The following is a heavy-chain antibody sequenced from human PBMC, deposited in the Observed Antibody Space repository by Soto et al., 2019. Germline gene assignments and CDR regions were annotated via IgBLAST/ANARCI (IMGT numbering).Heavy chain of an antibody. CDR1: GSTFTSYT. J-gene: IGHJ6*02. D-gene: IGHD6-13*01. CDR2: INAGNGNT. V-gene: IGHV1-3*01. Sequence: QVQLVQSGDEVKKPGASVKVSCKASGSTFTSYTMHWARQAPGQRLEGMGWINAGNGNTKYSRKFQGRVTCTRDTSASTAYMELSSLRSEDTAVYYGARVRQQLVLCYYYGMDVWGQGTTVTVSS. CDR3: ARVRQQLVLCYYYGMDV.